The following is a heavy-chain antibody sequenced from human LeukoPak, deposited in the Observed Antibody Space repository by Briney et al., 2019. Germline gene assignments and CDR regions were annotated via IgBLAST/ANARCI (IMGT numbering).Heavy chain of an antibody. CDR1: GFIFSKHG. J-gene: IGHJ6*04. Sequence: GGSLRLSCTTSGFIFSKHGMHWVRQPPGKGLEWVSVIWSDGSNRYYADSVKGRFTISRDNAKNSLYLQMNSLRAEDTAVYYCASIAVAGSVGYYYYGMDVWGKGTTVTVSS. V-gene: IGHV3-33*03. CDR2: IWSDGSNR. CDR3: ASIAVAGSVGYYYYGMDV. D-gene: IGHD6-19*01.